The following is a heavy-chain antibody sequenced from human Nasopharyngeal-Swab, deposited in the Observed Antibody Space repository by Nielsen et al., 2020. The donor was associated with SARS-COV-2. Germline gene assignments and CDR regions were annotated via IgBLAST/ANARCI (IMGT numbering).Heavy chain of an antibody. V-gene: IGHV3-23*01. CDR2: ISGSGGST. Sequence: GESLKISCAASGFTFSSYAMSWVRQAPGKGLEWVSAISGSGGSTYYADSVKGRFTISRDNSKNTLYLQMNSLRAEDTAVYYCAKDGPYYYDSSGYYRGVASFDYWGQGTLATVSS. J-gene: IGHJ4*02. D-gene: IGHD3-22*01. CDR1: GFTFSSYA. CDR3: AKDGPYYYDSSGYYRGVASFDY.